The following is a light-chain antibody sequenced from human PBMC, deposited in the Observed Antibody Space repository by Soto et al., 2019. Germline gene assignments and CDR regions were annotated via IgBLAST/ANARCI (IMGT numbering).Light chain of an antibody. CDR3: SSYAGSNLV. Sequence: QSALTQPPSASGSPGQSVTISCTGTSSDVGGYNYVSWYQQHPGKAPKVMIYEVSKRPSGVPDRFSGSKSGNTASLTVSGLQAEDEAGYYCSSYAGSNLVFGGGTKLTVL. J-gene: IGLJ2*01. V-gene: IGLV2-8*01. CDR1: SSDVGGYNY. CDR2: EVS.